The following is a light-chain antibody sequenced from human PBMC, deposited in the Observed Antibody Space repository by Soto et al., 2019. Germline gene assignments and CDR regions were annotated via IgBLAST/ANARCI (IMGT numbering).Light chain of an antibody. CDR1: QTIMTY. J-gene: IGKJ1*01. Sequence: DIQMTQSPSSLSASVGDEVTITCRASQTIMTYLNWYQLKPGKPPRLLIYAASSLQSGVPSRFSGSGSGTEFTLTISSLQPDDFATYYCQQYVTAFRSFGQGTKVEFK. CDR3: QQYVTAFRS. CDR2: AAS. V-gene: IGKV1-39*01.